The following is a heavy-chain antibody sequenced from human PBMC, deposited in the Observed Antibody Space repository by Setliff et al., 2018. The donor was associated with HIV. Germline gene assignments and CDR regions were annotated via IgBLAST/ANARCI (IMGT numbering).Heavy chain of an antibody. CDR2: ILSTGERT. Sequence: GGSLRLSCAASGFTFSNYAMSWVRQAPGEGLEWVSAILSTGERTFYADSVKGRVTISRDNAKNTVYLQMNSLRAEDTAEYYCAKELAASGLGYFDSWGRGILVTVSS. J-gene: IGHJ4*02. D-gene: IGHD3-22*01. CDR3: AKELAASGLGYFDS. CDR1: GFTFSNYA. V-gene: IGHV3-23*01.